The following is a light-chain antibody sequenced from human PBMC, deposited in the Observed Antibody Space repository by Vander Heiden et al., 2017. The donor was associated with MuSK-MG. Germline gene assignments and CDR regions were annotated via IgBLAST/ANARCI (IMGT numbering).Light chain of an antibody. CDR3: QQYNNLPYT. Sequence: QITRSPSSLSASVGDRVTITCKASQAISRYLNWYQQKPGKAPKLLIYDASNLETGVPSRFSGSGYGTDFALTISSLQPEDIATYYCQQYNNLPYTFGQGTKLEIK. J-gene: IGKJ2*01. V-gene: IGKV1-33*01. CDR1: QAISRY. CDR2: DAS.